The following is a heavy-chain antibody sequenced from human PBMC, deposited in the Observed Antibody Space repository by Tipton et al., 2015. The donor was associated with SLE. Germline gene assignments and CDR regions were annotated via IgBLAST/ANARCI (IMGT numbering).Heavy chain of an antibody. CDR3: ASSLLTVFAGFDY. CDR1: GFTFSTYA. V-gene: IGHV3-30*04. Sequence: SLRLSCAAPGFTFSTYAMHWVRQAPGKGLEWVAVISYDGSNKYYADSVRGRFTISRDNSKNTLYLQMNSLRAEDTAVYYCASSLLTVFAGFDYWGQGTLVTVSS. CDR2: ISYDGSNK. J-gene: IGHJ4*02. D-gene: IGHD3-3*01.